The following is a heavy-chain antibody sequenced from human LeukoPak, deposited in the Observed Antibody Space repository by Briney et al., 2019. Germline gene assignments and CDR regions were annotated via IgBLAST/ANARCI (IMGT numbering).Heavy chain of an antibody. D-gene: IGHD2-15*01. V-gene: IGHV4-59*02. J-gene: IGHJ3*02. Sequence: SETLSVTCTVSRGSVTSYYWSWIRQPPGEGLEWVGDIYFSGNTKYNPSLQSRVTISLDTSQNQFSLRLRSVTAADTAVYYCARDPSHHSGTFDIWGQGTMVTVSS. CDR3: ARDPSHHSGTFDI. CDR1: RGSVTSYY. CDR2: IYFSGNT.